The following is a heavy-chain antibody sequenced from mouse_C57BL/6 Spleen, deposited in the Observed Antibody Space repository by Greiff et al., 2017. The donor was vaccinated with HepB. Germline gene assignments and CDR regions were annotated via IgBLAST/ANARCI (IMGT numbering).Heavy chain of an antibody. J-gene: IGHJ4*01. Sequence: EVQLQQSGPELVKPGASVKISCKASGYSFTGYYMNWVKQSPEKSLEWIGEINPSTGGTTYNQKFKAKATLTVDKSSSTAYMQLKSLTSEDSAVYYCARTAQATYYAMDYWGQGTSVTVSS. D-gene: IGHD3-2*02. CDR2: INPSTGGT. CDR3: ARTAQATYYAMDY. V-gene: IGHV1-42*01. CDR1: GYSFTGYY.